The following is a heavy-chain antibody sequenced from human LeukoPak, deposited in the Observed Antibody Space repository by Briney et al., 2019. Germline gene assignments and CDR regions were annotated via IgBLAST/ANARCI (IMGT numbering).Heavy chain of an antibody. J-gene: IGHJ4*02. V-gene: IGHV3-66*01. CDR3: ARSTMIVVVYFDY. CDR2: IYSGGST. D-gene: IGHD3-22*01. Sequence: PGGSLRLSCAASGFTVSSNDMSWVRQAPGKGLEWVSVIYSGGSTYYADSVKGRFTISRDNSKNTLYLQMNSLRAEDTAVYYCARSTMIVVVYFDYWGQGTLVTVSS. CDR1: GFTVSSND.